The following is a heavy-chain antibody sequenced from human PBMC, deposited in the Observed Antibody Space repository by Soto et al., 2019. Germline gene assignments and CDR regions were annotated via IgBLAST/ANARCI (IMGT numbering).Heavy chain of an antibody. CDR3: ARASEYYYGSGSPRWFDT. V-gene: IGHV4-30-4*01. CDR1: GGSISSGDYY. CDR2: IYYSGST. Sequence: SETLSLTCTVSGGSISSGDYYWSWIRQPPGKGLEWIGYIYYSGSTYYNPSLKSRVTISVDTSKNQFSLKLSSVTAADTAVYYCARASEYYYGSGSPRWFDTWGQGTLVTVSS. D-gene: IGHD3-10*01. J-gene: IGHJ5*02.